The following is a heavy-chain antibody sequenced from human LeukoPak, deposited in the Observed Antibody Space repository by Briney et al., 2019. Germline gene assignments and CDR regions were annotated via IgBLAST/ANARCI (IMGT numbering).Heavy chain of an antibody. CDR2: ISGSGGST. J-gene: IGHJ4*02. D-gene: IGHD3-9*01. Sequence: GRSLRLSCAASGFTFSSYAMSWVRQAPGKGLEWVSAISGSGGSTYYADSVKGRFTISRDNSKNTLYLQMNSLRAEDTAVYYCAKDGHDILTGSDFDYWGQGTLVTVSS. V-gene: IGHV3-23*01. CDR3: AKDGHDILTGSDFDY. CDR1: GFTFSSYA.